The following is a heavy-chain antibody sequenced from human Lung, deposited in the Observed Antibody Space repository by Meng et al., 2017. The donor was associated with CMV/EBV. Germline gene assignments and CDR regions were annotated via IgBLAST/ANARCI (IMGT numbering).Heavy chain of an antibody. CDR2: IRSDGHQT. CDR3: AKDLVDYYFDS. CDR1: GFTFNTYG. D-gene: IGHD5-12*01. Sequence: GGSXRLXCIASGFTFNTYGMHWVRQAPGKGLEWVAFIRSDGHQTYYADSVKGRFAVSRDNSKNTLYLRMTSLRAGDTAVYFCAKDLVDYYFDSWGQGTLVTCSS. V-gene: IGHV3-30*02. J-gene: IGHJ4*02.